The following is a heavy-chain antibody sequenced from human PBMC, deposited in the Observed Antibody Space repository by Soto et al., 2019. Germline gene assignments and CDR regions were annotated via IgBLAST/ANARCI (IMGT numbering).Heavy chain of an antibody. V-gene: IGHV1-18*01. Sequence: QVQLVQSGAEVKKPGASVKVSCKASGYTFTSYGISWVRQAPGQGLEWMGWINAYNGNTNYAQKLQGRVTMTTDTSTSTAXMXLRSXRSXXTAVXYCARVLPPFDPWGQGTLVTVSS. CDR2: INAYNGNT. CDR1: GYTFTSYG. CDR3: ARVLPPFDP. J-gene: IGHJ5*02.